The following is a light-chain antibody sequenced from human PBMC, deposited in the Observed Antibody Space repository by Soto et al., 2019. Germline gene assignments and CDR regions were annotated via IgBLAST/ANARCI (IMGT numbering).Light chain of an antibody. J-gene: IGKJ2*01. CDR1: QTFSSNY. Sequence: EIVLTQSPGTLSLSPGERATLSCRASQTFSSNYLAWYQQKPGQAPRLLIYGASSRATDIPDRFSGSGSGTEFTLTISRLEPEDFAVYYCQQYGNSPPYTFGQGTKLEIK. CDR3: QQYGNSPPYT. CDR2: GAS. V-gene: IGKV3-20*01.